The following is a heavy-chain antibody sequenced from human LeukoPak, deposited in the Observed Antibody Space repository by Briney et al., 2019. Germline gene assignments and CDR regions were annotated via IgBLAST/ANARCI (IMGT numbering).Heavy chain of an antibody. CDR3: ASVRKGFGESSKYYAYYYMGV. D-gene: IGHD3-10*01. CDR1: GGSISSSSYY. J-gene: IGHJ6*03. V-gene: IGHV4-39*01. Sequence: TSETLSLTCTVSGGSISSSSYYWGWIRQPPGKGLEWIGNIYYSGSTYYNPSLKSRVTISLDTSKNQFSLKLSSVTAADTAVYYCASVRKGFGESSKYYAYYYMGVWGKGTTVTISS. CDR2: IYYSGST.